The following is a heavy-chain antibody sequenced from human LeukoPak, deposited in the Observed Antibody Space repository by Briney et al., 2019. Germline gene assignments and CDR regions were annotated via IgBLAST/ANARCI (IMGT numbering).Heavy chain of an antibody. V-gene: IGHV1-18*01. D-gene: IGHD5-18*01. Sequence: ASVKVSCKASGYTFTSYGISWVRQAPGQGLEWMGWISAYNGNTNYAQKLQGRVTMTTDTSTSTAYMELRSLRSDDTAVHYCASLYGYSYGYGGDAFDIWGQGTMVTVSS. J-gene: IGHJ3*02. CDR3: ASLYGYSYGYGGDAFDI. CDR2: ISAYNGNT. CDR1: GYTFTSYG.